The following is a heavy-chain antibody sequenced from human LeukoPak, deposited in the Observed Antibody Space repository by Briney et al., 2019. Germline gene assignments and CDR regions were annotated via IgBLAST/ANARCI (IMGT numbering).Heavy chain of an antibody. CDR2: IYPGDSDT. Sequence: GESLKISCQASGDDFANFRIGWVRQMPGKGLDWMGIIYPGDSDTRCSPSFQGQVTISADKSISTAYLQWTSLKASDTAMYYCATQGTLTPHNAFDVWGQGTMVTVSS. CDR3: ATQGTLTPHNAFDV. CDR1: GDDFANFR. J-gene: IGHJ3*01. D-gene: IGHD2-15*01. V-gene: IGHV5-51*01.